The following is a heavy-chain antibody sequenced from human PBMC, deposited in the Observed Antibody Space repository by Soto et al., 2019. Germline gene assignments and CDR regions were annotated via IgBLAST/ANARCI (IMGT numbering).Heavy chain of an antibody. J-gene: IGHJ4*02. V-gene: IGHV3-64D*06. D-gene: IGHD3-9*01. Sequence: GGSLRLSCSASGFTFSSYAMHWVRQAPGKGLEYVSAISSNGGSTYYADSVKGRFAISRDNSKNTLYLQMSSLRAEDTAVYYCVKALRYFDWLPDFDYWGQGTLVTVSS. CDR3: VKALRYFDWLPDFDY. CDR1: GFTFSSYA. CDR2: ISSNGGST.